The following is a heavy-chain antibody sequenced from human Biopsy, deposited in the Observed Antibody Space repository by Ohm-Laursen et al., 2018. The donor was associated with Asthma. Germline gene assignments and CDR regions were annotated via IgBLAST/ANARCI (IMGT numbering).Heavy chain of an antibody. CDR3: ARDRGYCSGGTCPCWFDP. Sequence: GASVKVSCKASGYTFTDYSIHWVRQAPGQGLEWMGRINPNSGDTKYAQRFQGRVTVTRDRSISTAYMELSRLRSDDTAVYYCARDRGYCSGGTCPCWFDPWGQGTLVIVSS. D-gene: IGHD2-15*01. CDR2: INPNSGDT. J-gene: IGHJ5*02. CDR1: GYTFTDYS. V-gene: IGHV1-2*06.